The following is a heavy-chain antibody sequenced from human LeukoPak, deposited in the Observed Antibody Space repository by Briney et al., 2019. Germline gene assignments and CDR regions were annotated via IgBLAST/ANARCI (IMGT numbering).Heavy chain of an antibody. Sequence: ASVKVSCKASGYTFTSYGISWVRQAPGQGLEWMGWISAYNGNTNYAQKLQGRVTMTTDRSTSTAYMELRSLRSDDTAVYYCARTVGDYYDILTGYYGNWFDPWGQGTLVTVSS. CDR2: ISAYNGNT. CDR1: GYTFTSYG. D-gene: IGHD3-9*01. V-gene: IGHV1-18*01. J-gene: IGHJ5*02. CDR3: ARTVGDYYDILTGYYGNWFDP.